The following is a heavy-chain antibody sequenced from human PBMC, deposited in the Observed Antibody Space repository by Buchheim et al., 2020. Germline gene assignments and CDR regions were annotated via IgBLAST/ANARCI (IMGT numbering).Heavy chain of an antibody. CDR2: MNPNNGNT. J-gene: IGHJ4*02. Sequence: QVQLVQSGAEVKKPGASVKVSCKASGYTFTTYDINWVRQATGQGLEWMGWMNPNNGNTHYAQRFQGRVTMTRNTSISTAYTELSSLTSDDTAVYYCARVNDWDLFENRGQGTL. V-gene: IGHV1-8*01. CDR3: ARVNDWDLFEN. D-gene: IGHD3-9*01. CDR1: GYTFTTYD.